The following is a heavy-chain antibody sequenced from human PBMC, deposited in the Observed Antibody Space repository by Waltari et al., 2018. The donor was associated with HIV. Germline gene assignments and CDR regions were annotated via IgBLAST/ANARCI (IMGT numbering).Heavy chain of an antibody. Sequence: QVQLQESGPGLVKPSQTLSLTCPVSGGSISSGSFSWNWIRQPAGKGLEWIGRIYTSGSTKYNPSLKSRVTISVDTSKNQFSLKLNSVTAADTAVYYCARAEGGNSGVHFDYWGQGTLVTVSS. CDR3: ARAEGGNSGVHFDY. V-gene: IGHV4-61*02. J-gene: IGHJ4*02. CDR2: IYTSGST. D-gene: IGHD2-21*02. CDR1: GGSISSGSFS.